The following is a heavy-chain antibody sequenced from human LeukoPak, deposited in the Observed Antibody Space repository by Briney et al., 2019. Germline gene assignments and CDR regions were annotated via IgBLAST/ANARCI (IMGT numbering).Heavy chain of an antibody. V-gene: IGHV4-39*01. D-gene: IGHD3-10*01. Sequence: PSETLALTCTVSGGSISSSSYYWGWIRQPPGKGLEWIGSSYYSGSTYYNPSLKSRVTISVHTSKNQFSLKLSSVTAADTAVYYCARHGTMVRGGRPYYYGMDVWGQGTTVTVSS. CDR2: SYYSGST. CDR3: ARHGTMVRGGRPYYYGMDV. CDR1: GGSISSSSYY. J-gene: IGHJ6*02.